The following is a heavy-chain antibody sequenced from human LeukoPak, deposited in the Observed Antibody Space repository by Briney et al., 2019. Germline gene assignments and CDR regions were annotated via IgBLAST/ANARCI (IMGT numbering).Heavy chain of an antibody. Sequence: GGSLRLSCAASGFTFSSYAMHWFRQAPGKGLEWVAVISYDGSNKYYADSVKGRFTISRDNAKNSLYLQMNSLRAEDTAVYYCARGVVVPAAIPDIDYWGQGTLVTVSS. CDR2: ISYDGSNK. D-gene: IGHD2-2*01. CDR1: GFTFSSYA. J-gene: IGHJ4*02. CDR3: ARGVVVPAAIPDIDY. V-gene: IGHV3-30-3*01.